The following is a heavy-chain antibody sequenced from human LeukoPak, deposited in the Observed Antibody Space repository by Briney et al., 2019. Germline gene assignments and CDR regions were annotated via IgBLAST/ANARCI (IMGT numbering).Heavy chain of an antibody. CDR1: GYSFSMYW. CDR3: ASPAGGYNLARDSQFDY. D-gene: IGHD5-24*01. CDR2: IDPSDSEI. J-gene: IGHJ4*02. Sequence: GESLKISCQGLGYSFSMYWIGWVRHMPGKGLEWMGVIDPSDSEITYSPSFQGHVTISVDKSVNTAYLQWTTLKASDTALYYCASPAGGYNLARDSQFDYWGQGTLVTVSS. V-gene: IGHV5-51*01.